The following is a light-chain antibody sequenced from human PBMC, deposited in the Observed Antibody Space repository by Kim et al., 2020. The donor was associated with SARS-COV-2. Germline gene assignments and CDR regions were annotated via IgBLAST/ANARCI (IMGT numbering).Light chain of an antibody. CDR2: EVS. J-gene: IGLJ3*02. Sequence: QSALTQPPSASGSPGQSVTISCTGTSSDVGGYNYVSWYQQHPGKAPKLMIYEVSKRPSGVPDRFSGSKSGNTASLTVSGLQAEDEADYYCSSYAGSPRGSVFGGGTQLTVL. CDR1: SSDVGGYNY. V-gene: IGLV2-8*01. CDR3: SSYAGSPRGSV.